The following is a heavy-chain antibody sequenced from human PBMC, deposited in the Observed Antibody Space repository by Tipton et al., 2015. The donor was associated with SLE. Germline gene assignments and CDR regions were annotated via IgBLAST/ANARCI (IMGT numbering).Heavy chain of an antibody. D-gene: IGHD6-13*01. V-gene: IGHV3-23*03. CDR3: AKRKWDSSSSCHPFDY. J-gene: IGHJ4*02. Sequence: SLRLSCAASGFTFSSFAMTWVRQAPGKGLEWVSVIYSGGRIHYGDSVKGRFTISRDNSKNTLYLQMNSLRPDDTAVYYCAKRKWDSSSSCHPFDYWGQGTLVTVSS. CDR1: GFTFSSFA. CDR2: IYSGGRI.